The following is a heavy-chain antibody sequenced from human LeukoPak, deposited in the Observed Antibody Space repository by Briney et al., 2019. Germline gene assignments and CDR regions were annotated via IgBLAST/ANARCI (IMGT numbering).Heavy chain of an antibody. J-gene: IGHJ4*02. CDR2: IFYSGST. V-gene: IGHV4-59*01. CDR3: ARGGSSGYDPFDY. Sequence: SETLSLTCSVSGGSIRNYYWSWIRQPRGKGLEWIGYIFYSGSTNHNPSLKSRVTISVDTSKNQFSLKLYSVTAADTAVYYCARGGSSGYDPFDYWGQGTLVTVSS. CDR1: GGSIRNYY. D-gene: IGHD5-12*01.